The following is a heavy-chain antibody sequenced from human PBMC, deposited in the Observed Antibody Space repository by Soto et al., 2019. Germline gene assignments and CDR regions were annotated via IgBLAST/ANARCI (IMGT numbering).Heavy chain of an antibody. Sequence: QMNLVESGGGVVQPGRSLRLSCAASGFVFSAYGMHWVRQVPGNGLYRVALITNDGNNEYYRESVKGRFSISRGRSTNTVDLLMNSLRPEDTGVYYCAKEGPGGGRHFYYAMDVWGQGTTVTVSS. J-gene: IGHJ6*02. D-gene: IGHD1-26*01. CDR1: GFVFSAYG. CDR2: ITNDGNNE. V-gene: IGHV3-30*18. CDR3: AKEGPGGGRHFYYAMDV.